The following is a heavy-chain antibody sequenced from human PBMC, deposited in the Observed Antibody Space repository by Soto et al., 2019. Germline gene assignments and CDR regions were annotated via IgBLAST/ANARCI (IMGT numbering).Heavy chain of an antibody. V-gene: IGHV4-31*03. CDR1: GGSISSGCYY. CDR2: IYYSGST. CDR3: ARVFSSWYVVY. Sequence: SETLSLTCTVSGGSISSGCYYWSWIRQHPGKGLEWIGYIYYSGSTYYNPSLKSRVTISVDTSKNQFSLKLSSVTAADTAVYYCARVFSSWYVVYWGQGTLVTVSS. D-gene: IGHD6-13*01. J-gene: IGHJ4*02.